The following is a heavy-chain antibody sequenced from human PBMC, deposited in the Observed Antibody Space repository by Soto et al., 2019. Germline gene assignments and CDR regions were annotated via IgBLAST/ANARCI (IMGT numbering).Heavy chain of an antibody. CDR3: AKVSGRGYIWGSYRPPQIDY. D-gene: IGHD3-16*02. Sequence: GGSLRLSCAASGFTFSSYAMSWVRQAPGKGLEWVSAISGSGGSTYYADSVKGRFTISRDNSKNTLYLQMNSLRAEDTAVYYCAKVSGRGYIWGSYRPPQIDYWGQGTLVTVSS. CDR1: GFTFSSYA. CDR2: ISGSGGST. V-gene: IGHV3-23*01. J-gene: IGHJ4*02.